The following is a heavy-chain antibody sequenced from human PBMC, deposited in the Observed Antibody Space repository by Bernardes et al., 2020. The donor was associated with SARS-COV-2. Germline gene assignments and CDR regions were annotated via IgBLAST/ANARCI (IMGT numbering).Heavy chain of an antibody. CDR1: GGSIGSYY. CDR2: IYYSGST. Sequence: SETLSLTCTVSGGSIGSYYWAWIRQPPGKGLEWIGYIYYSGSTNYNPSLKSRVTISVDRSQNQFSLNLSSVTPADTAVYYCAKVPRARSITMIHPFDYWGQGTLVTVSS. D-gene: IGHD3-22*01. V-gene: IGHV4-59*01. J-gene: IGHJ4*02. CDR3: AKVPRARSITMIHPFDY.